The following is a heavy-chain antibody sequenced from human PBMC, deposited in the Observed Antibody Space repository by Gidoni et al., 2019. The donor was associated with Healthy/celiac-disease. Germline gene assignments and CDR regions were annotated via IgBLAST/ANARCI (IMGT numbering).Heavy chain of an antibody. Sequence: QVQLVQSGAEVKKPGASVKVSCKASGYTFTGYYMHWVRQAPGQGLEWMGRINPNSGGTNYAQKFQGRVTMTRDTSISTAYMELSRLRSDDTAVYYCARDLEGGRRFLEWLRNYWGQGTLVTVSS. V-gene: IGHV1-2*06. CDR1: GYTFTGYY. CDR2: INPNSGGT. D-gene: IGHD3-3*01. J-gene: IGHJ4*02. CDR3: ARDLEGGRRFLEWLRNY.